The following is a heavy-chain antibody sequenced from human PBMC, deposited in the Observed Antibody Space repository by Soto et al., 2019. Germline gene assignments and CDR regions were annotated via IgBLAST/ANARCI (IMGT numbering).Heavy chain of an antibody. CDR1: GFTFSNYA. CDR3: VKDSNLLVGATFDY. V-gene: IGHV3-64D*08. J-gene: IGHJ4*02. D-gene: IGHD1-26*01. CDR2: ISTNGGT. Sequence: GGSLRLSCSASGFTFSNYAMHWVRQAPGKGLQFVSAISTNGGTYYADSVKGRFTISRDNSKNTLYLQMSSLRPEDSALYYCVKDSNLLVGATFDYWGQGTPVTVS.